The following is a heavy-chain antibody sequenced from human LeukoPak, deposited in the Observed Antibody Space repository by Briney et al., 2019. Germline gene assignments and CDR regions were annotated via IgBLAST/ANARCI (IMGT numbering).Heavy chain of an antibody. CDR2: IYYTGSA. Sequence: SETLSLTCTISGGSISSYYWSWIRQPPGKGLEWIGYIYYTGSANYNPSLKSRVTISLNTSKNQFSLKLNSMTAADTAVYYCARAGGLLQGWFDPWGQGTLVTVSS. D-gene: IGHD3-10*01. CDR3: ARAGGLLQGWFDP. CDR1: GGSISSYY. J-gene: IGHJ5*02. V-gene: IGHV4-59*01.